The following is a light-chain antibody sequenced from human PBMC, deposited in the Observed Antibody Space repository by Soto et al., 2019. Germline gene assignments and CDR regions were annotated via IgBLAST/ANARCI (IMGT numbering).Light chain of an antibody. CDR1: QSVSSS. J-gene: IGKJ2*01. CDR3: QQYESFSPNT. V-gene: IGKV1-5*01. CDR2: DAS. Sequence: DIQMTQSPSTLSAFVGDRVTITCRASQSVSSSLAWYQQKPGKAPKLLIHDASTLESGVPSRFSCSGAGTEFTLLISSLEPGDVATYYYQQYESFSPNTFGQGTRLEIK.